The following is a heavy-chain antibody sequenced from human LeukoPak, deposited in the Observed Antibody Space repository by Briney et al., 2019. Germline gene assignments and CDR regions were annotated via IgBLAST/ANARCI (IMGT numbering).Heavy chain of an antibody. J-gene: IGHJ4*02. CDR1: GFTFSSYG. CDR2: ISYDGSNK. Sequence: GGSLRLSCAASGFTFSSYGMHWVRQAPGKGLEWVAVISYDGSNKYYADSVKGRFTISRDNSKNTLYLQMNSLRAEDTAVYYCAKDGTGYGSVLLDYWGQGTLVTVSS. CDR3: AKDGTGYGSVLLDY. D-gene: IGHD6-19*01. V-gene: IGHV3-30*18.